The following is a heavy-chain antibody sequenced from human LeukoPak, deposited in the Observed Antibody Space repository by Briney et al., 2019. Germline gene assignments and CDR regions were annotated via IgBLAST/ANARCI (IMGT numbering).Heavy chain of an antibody. D-gene: IGHD6-19*01. J-gene: IGHJ5*02. CDR1: GFTFSSYA. Sequence: GGSLRLSCAASGFTFSSYAMSWVRQAPGKGLEWVSTISGSGGSTYYADSVKGRFTISRDNSKNTLYLQMNSLRAEDTAVYYCAKDTSIGWYVGWFDPWGQGTLVTVSS. CDR2: ISGSGGST. CDR3: AKDTSIGWYVGWFDP. V-gene: IGHV3-23*01.